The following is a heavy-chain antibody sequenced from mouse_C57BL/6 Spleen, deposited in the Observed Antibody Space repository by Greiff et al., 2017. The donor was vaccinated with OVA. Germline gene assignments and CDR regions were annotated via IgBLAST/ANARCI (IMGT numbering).Heavy chain of an antibody. V-gene: IGHV10-3*01. D-gene: IGHD4-1*01. Sequence: EVQLVASGGGLVQPKGSLKLSCAASGFTFNTYAMHWVRPAPGKGLEWVARIRSKSSNYATYYADSVKDRFTSSRDDSQSMLYLQMNNLKTEDTAMYYCVRDGSSAWFAYWGQGTLVTVSA. CDR2: IRSKSSNYAT. J-gene: IGHJ3*01. CDR3: VRDGSSAWFAY. CDR1: GFTFNTYA.